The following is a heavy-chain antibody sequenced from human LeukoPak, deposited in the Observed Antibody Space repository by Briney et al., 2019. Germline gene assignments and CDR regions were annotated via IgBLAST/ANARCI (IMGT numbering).Heavy chain of an antibody. CDR1: GGSISSYY. CDR3: ARIYSSSWYEVYYCYMYV. D-gene: IGHD6-13*01. CDR2: MYYSGST. Sequence: PSETLSLTCTVSGGSISSYYWSWIRQPPGKGVEWIGYMYYSGSTNYNTSLKSRVTISVDTSKNQFSLKLRSVTAAGDAVYYCARIYSSSWYEVYYCYMYVWGRETTVSVS. V-gene: IGHV4-59*01. J-gene: IGHJ6*03.